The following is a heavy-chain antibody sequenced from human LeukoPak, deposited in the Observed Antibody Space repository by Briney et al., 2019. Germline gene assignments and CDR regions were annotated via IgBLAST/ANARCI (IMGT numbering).Heavy chain of an antibody. CDR2: IYYSGST. CDR1: GGSISSYY. J-gene: IGHJ4*02. CDR3: ARQNYYDSSCLDY. Sequence: PSETLSLTCTVSGGSISSYYWSWIRQPPGKGLEWIGYIYYSGSTNYNPSLKSRVTISVDTSKNQFSLKLSSMTAADTAVYYCARQNYYDSSCLDYWGQGTLVTVSS. D-gene: IGHD3-22*01. V-gene: IGHV4-59*08.